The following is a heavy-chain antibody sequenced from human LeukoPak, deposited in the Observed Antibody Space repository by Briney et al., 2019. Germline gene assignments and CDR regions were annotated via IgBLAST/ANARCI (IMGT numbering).Heavy chain of an antibody. CDR2: INPNTGST. CDR3: ARGSRNSVSCYGAHFDS. J-gene: IGHJ4*02. CDR1: GYTFTGYY. Sequence: ASVKVSCKATGYTFTGYYIHWLRQAPGQGLEWMGRINPNTGSTTFAQTSQGRVTMTRDTSISTAYVDLSRLTSDDTAVYYCARGSRNSVSCYGAHFDSWGQGTLVTVSS. V-gene: IGHV1-2*06. D-gene: IGHD2-2*01.